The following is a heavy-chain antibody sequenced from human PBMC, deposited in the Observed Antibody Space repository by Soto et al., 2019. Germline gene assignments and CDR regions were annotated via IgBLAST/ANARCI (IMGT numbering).Heavy chain of an antibody. D-gene: IGHD2-21*02. Sequence: QVQLQESGPGLVKPSETLSLTCTVSGGSISSYYWSWIRQPPGKGLEWIGYIYSSGSTNYNPSLKSRVTITVDTSKNQFSLKLRSGTAADTAGYYCARPNYTARTWYFDLWGRGTLVTVSS. J-gene: IGHJ2*01. V-gene: IGHV4-59*08. CDR3: ARPNYTARTWYFDL. CDR1: GGSISSYY. CDR2: IYSSGST.